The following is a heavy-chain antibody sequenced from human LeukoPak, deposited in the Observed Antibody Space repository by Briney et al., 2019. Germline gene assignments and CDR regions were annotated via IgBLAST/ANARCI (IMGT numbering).Heavy chain of an antibody. CDR1: GFTFSSYA. D-gene: IGHD3-3*01. CDR3: ARKEGYYDFWSGQGIWNWFDP. J-gene: IGHJ5*02. CDR2: ISRSDGTT. Sequence: GGSLRLSCAGSGFTFSSYAMTWVRQAPGTGLEWVSSISRSDGTTYYADSVKGRFTISRDNSKNTLYLQMNSLRAEDTAVYYCARKEGYYDFWSGQGIWNWFDPWGQGTLVTVSS. V-gene: IGHV3-23*01.